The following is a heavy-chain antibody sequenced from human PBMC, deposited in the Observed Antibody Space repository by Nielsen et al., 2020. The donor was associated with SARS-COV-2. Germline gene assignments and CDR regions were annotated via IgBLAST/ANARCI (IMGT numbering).Heavy chain of an antibody. Sequence: ASVKVSCKTSGYTFNKYGISWVRQAPGQGLEWMGWISAYNGNTDYSQKLQGRVTMTRDTSTSTVFMELSSLRSDDTAVYYCARDSSGTYRRVDYWGQGTLVTVSS. V-gene: IGHV1-18*01. CDR3: ARDSSGTYRRVDY. CDR1: GYTFNKYG. J-gene: IGHJ4*02. D-gene: IGHD3-22*01. CDR2: ISAYNGNT.